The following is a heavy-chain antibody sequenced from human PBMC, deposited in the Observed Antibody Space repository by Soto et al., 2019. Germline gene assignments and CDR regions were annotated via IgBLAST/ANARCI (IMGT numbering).Heavy chain of an antibody. J-gene: IGHJ4*02. CDR2: TYYRSKWYN. V-gene: IGHV6-1*01. D-gene: IGHD3-16*01. CDR1: GDSVSGNSAA. Sequence: SQTLSLTCAISGDSVSGNSAAWNWIRQSPSRGLEWLGRTYYRSKWYNDYAVSVKSRITVTPDTSKDQFSLHLNSVTPEDTAVYYCARESPYYESCERYFEYWGQGALVTVST. CDR3: ARESPYYESCERYFEY.